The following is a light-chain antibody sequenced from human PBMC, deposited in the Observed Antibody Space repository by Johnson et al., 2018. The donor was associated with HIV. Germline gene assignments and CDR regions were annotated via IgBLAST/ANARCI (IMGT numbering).Light chain of an antibody. CDR1: SSNIGNNY. Sequence: QSVLTQAPSVSAAPGQKVTISCSGSSSNIGNNYVSWYRQLPGTAPKLLIYDNNKRPSGIPDRFSGSKSGTSATLGITGLQTGDEADYYCGTWDSSLSAGGYVFGTGTKVTVL. CDR2: DNN. V-gene: IGLV1-51*01. CDR3: GTWDSSLSAGGYV. J-gene: IGLJ1*01.